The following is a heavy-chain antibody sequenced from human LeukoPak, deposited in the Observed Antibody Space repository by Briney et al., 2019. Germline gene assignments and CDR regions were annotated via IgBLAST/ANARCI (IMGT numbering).Heavy chain of an antibody. J-gene: IGHJ4*02. CDR2: ISGSGGST. Sequence: PGGSLRLSCAASGFTFSSYAMSWVRQAPGKGLEWVSAISGSGGSTYYADSVKGRFTISRDNSKNTLYLQMNSLRAEDMAVYYCAKGSYYYDSSGYLDYWGQGTLVTVSS. CDR1: GFTFSSYA. CDR3: AKGSYYYDSSGYLDY. D-gene: IGHD3-22*01. V-gene: IGHV3-23*01.